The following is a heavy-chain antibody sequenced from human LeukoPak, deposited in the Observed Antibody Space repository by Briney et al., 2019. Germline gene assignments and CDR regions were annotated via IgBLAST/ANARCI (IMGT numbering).Heavy chain of an antibody. D-gene: IGHD5-12*01. CDR3: AREAGGYEDY. CDR2: IYPSGTT. Sequence: SETLSLTCTVSGGSISSYYWSWIRQAAGKGLEWIGRIYPSGTTYYNPSLRSRVTLSVDTSKNQFSLKLSSLTPADTAVYYCAREAGGYEDYWGQGTLVTVSS. CDR1: GGSISSYY. V-gene: IGHV4-4*07. J-gene: IGHJ4*02.